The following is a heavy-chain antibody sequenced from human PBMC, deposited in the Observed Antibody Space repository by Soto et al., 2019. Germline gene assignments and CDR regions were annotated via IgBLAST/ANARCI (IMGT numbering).Heavy chain of an antibody. J-gene: IGHJ4*02. CDR2: ISYDGSNK. V-gene: IGHV3-30*18. Sequence: PVGSLRLSCASSVFTFSSYGMHCVRHSPGKGLEWVAVISYDGSNKYYADSVKGRFTISRDNSKNTLYLQMNSLRAEDTAVYYCAKDRVIAVAGLIFDYWGQGTPVTVSS. CDR1: VFTFSSYG. CDR3: AKDRVIAVAGLIFDY. D-gene: IGHD6-19*01.